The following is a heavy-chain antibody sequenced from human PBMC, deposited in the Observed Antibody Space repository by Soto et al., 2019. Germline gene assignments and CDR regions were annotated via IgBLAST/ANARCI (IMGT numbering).Heavy chain of an antibody. CDR2: MNPNSGNT. CDR3: ARVTMVYAIRDY. Sequence: ASVKVSFKASGYTFTSYDINWVRQATGQGLEWMGWMNPNSGNTGYAQKFQGRVTMTRNTSISTAYMELSSLRSEDTAVYYCARVTMVYAIRDYWGQGTLVTVSS. CDR1: GYTFTSYD. V-gene: IGHV1-8*01. D-gene: IGHD2-8*01. J-gene: IGHJ4*02.